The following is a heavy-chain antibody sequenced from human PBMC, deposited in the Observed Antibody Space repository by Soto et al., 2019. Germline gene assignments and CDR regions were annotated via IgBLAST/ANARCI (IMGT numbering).Heavy chain of an antibody. V-gene: IGHV3-53*01. CDR3: ARAPGSSGYSDYFDY. D-gene: IGHD3-22*01. CDR2: IYSGGST. J-gene: IGHJ4*02. Sequence: EVQLVESGGSLIQPGGSLRLSCAASGFTVSSSYMSWVRQAPGQGLEWVLVIYSGGSTYYADSVKGRFTISRDNSKSTLYLQMNSLRAEDTAVYYCARAPGSSGYSDYFDYWGQGTLVTVSS. CDR1: GFTVSSSY.